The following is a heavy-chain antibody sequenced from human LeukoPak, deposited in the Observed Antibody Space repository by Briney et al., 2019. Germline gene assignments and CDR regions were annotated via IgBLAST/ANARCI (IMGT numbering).Heavy chain of an antibody. Sequence: ASVNVSCKASGYTFTGYYMHWVRQAPGKGLEWMGWINPNSGGTNYAQKFQGRVTMTRDTSISTAYMELSRLRSDDTAVYYCARDLRLVLRYFEFDPWGQGTLVTVSS. CDR3: ARDLRLVLRYFEFDP. CDR2: INPNSGGT. V-gene: IGHV1-2*02. CDR1: GYTFTGYY. D-gene: IGHD3-9*01. J-gene: IGHJ5*02.